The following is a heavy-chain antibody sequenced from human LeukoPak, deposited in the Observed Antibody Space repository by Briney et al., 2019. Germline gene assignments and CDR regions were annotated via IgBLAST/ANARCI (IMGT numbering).Heavy chain of an antibody. CDR1: GGSISSGGYY. CDR3: ARSMSRSTVTTRVPYSHYYYGMDV. V-gene: IGHV4-61*08. D-gene: IGHD4-17*01. J-gene: IGHJ6*02. Sequence: SETLSLTCTVSGGSISSGGYYWSWIRQPPGKGLEWIGYIYYSGSTNYNPSLKSRVTISVDTSKNQFSLKLSSVTAADTAVYYCARSMSRSTVTTRVPYSHYYYGMDVWGQGTTVTVSS. CDR2: IYYSGST.